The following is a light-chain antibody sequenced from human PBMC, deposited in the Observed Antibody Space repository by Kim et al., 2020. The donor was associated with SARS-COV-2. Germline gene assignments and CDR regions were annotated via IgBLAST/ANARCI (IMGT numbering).Light chain of an antibody. CDR3: QQRGNWPLT. V-gene: IGKV3-11*01. Sequence: LSPGERAPLSCRASQSVDRYLAWYQQKPGQAPRLLISDVSNRATGIPGRFSGSGSGTEFTLTISNLEPEDFAVYYCQQRGNWPLTFGGGTKVDIK. CDR2: DVS. CDR1: QSVDRY. J-gene: IGKJ4*01.